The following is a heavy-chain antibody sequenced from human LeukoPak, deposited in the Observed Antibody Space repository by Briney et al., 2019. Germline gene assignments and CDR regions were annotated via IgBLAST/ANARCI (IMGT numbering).Heavy chain of an antibody. CDR1: GGSFSGYY. D-gene: IGHD4-17*01. Sequence: SETLSLTCAVYGGSFSGYYWSWIRQPPGKGLEWIGEINHSGSTNYNPSLKSRVTISVDTSKNQFSLKLSSVTAADTAVYYCAGSYGDSEIDYWGQGTLVTVSS. CDR3: AGSYGDSEIDY. V-gene: IGHV4-34*01. CDR2: INHSGST. J-gene: IGHJ4*02.